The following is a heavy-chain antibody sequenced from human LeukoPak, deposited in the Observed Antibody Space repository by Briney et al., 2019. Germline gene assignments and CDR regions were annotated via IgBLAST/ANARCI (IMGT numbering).Heavy chain of an antibody. J-gene: IGHJ3*02. CDR3: ARGQGWNPEAVTNAFDI. D-gene: IGHD1-1*01. CDR2: ISSSSSYI. Sequence: GGSLRLSCAASGFTFSSYSMNWVRQAPGKGLECVSSISSSSSYIYYADSVKGRFTISRDNAKNSLYLQMNSLRAEDTAVYYCARGQGWNPEAVTNAFDIWGQGTMVTVSS. V-gene: IGHV3-21*01. CDR1: GFTFSSYS.